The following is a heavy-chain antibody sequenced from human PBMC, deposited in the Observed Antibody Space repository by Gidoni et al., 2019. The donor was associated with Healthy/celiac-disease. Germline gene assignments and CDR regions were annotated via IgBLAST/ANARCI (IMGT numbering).Heavy chain of an antibody. CDR2: IYYSGST. CDR3: ARLRGSGSPLDY. Sequence: QLQLQESGPGLVKPSETLSLTCTVSGGSISSSSYYWGWILPPPGKGLEWIGSIYYSGSTYYNPSLKSRVTISVDTSKNQFSLKLSSVTAADTAVYYCARLRGSGSPLDYWGQGTLVTVSS. CDR1: GGSISSSSYY. V-gene: IGHV4-39*01. J-gene: IGHJ4*02. D-gene: IGHD3-10*01.